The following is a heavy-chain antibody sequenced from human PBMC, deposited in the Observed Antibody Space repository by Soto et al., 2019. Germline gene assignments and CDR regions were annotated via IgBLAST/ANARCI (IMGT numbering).Heavy chain of an antibody. CDR1: GFTVSSNY. CDR2: IYSDGST. J-gene: IGHJ4*02. CDR3: ARMPYSSGWYFDY. D-gene: IGHD6-19*01. Sequence: GGSLRLSCAASGFTVSSNYMNWVRQAPGKGLEWVSVIYSDGSTYYTDSVKGRFTISRDNSKNTLYLQMNSLRAEDTAVYYCARMPYSSGWYFDYWGQGTMVTVSS. V-gene: IGHV3-53*01.